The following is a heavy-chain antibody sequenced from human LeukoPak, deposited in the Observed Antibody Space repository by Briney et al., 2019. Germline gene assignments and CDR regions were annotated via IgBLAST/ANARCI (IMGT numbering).Heavy chain of an antibody. CDR3: AKRGAEVGTTVAPGDY. CDR1: GFTLSSCA. D-gene: IGHD1-26*01. J-gene: IGHJ4*02. Sequence: PGGSLRLSCAASGFTLSSCAMNWVRQAPGKGLEGVSAISGNGHAYYADSVKGRFTISRDNSKNTLYLQMNSLRAEDTAVYYCAKRGAEVGTTVAPGDYWGQGTLLTVSS. V-gene: IGHV3-23*01. CDR2: ISGNGHA.